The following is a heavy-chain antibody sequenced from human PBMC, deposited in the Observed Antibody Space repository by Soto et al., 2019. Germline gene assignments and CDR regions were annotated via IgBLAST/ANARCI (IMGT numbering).Heavy chain of an antibody. J-gene: IGHJ2*01. V-gene: IGHV4-30-4*01. CDR3: ARGAKMTTVTKGGWYFDL. D-gene: IGHD4-17*01. CDR2: IYYSGST. CDR1: GGSISSGDYY. Sequence: QVQLQESGPGLVKPSQTLSLTCTVSGGSISSGDYYWSWIRQPPGKGLEWIGYIYYSGSTYYNPSLKSRVTISVDTSKNQFSLKLSSVTAADTAVYYCARGAKMTTVTKGGWYFDLWGRGTLVTVSS.